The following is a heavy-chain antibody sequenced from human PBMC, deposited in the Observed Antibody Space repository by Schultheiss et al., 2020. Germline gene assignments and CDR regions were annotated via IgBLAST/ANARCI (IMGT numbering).Heavy chain of an antibody. CDR2: IYSGGST. Sequence: LSLTCTVSGGSISSSSYYWSWIRQHPGKGLEWVSVIYSGGSTYYADSVKGRFTISRDNAKNSLYLQMNSLRAEDTAVYYCAREGVEGYGLDVWGQGTTVTVSS. D-gene: IGHD5-24*01. CDR3: AREGVEGYGLDV. J-gene: IGHJ6*02. V-gene: IGHV3-53*01. CDR1: GGSISSSSYY.